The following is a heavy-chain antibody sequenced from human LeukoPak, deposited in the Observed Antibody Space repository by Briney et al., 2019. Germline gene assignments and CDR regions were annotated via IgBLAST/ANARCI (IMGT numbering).Heavy chain of an antibody. CDR1: GGSINTYF. Sequence: PSETLSLTCSVSGGSINTYFWTWIRQPPGKGLEWIGYISYSGSTNYNPSLKSRVTISVDTSNNRFSLKLTSLTAADTAVYYCVRHLSAGRPAFDIWGQGTMVTVSP. V-gene: IGHV4-59*08. CDR2: ISYSGST. D-gene: IGHD2-15*01. CDR3: VRHLSAGRPAFDI. J-gene: IGHJ3*02.